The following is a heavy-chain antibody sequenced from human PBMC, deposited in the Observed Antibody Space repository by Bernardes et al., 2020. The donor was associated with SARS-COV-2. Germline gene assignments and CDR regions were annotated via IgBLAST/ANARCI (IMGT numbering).Heavy chain of an antibody. D-gene: IGHD2-15*01. J-gene: IGHJ4*02. CDR2: INAGNGNT. V-gene: IGHV1-3*01. Sequence: ASVKVSCKASGYTFTSYAMHWVRQAPGQRLEWMGWINAGNGNTKYSQKFQGRVTITRDTSASTAYMELSSLRSEDTAVYYCARDRYCSGGSCYEGGYFDYWGQGTLVTVSS. CDR3: ARDRYCSGGSCYEGGYFDY. CDR1: GYTFTSYA.